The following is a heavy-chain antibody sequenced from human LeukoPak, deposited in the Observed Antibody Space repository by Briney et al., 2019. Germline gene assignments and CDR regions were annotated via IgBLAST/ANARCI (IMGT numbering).Heavy chain of an antibody. CDR3: ARHRSSWLIDY. J-gene: IGHJ4*02. CDR1: GFTFSSYW. Sequence: GGSLRLSCAASGFTFSSYWMHWVRQAPGKGLVWVSRISGDGSSTTYVDSVMGRFTISRDNAKNTLYLQLNSVRAEDTAVYYCARHRSSWLIDYWGQGTLVTVSS. D-gene: IGHD6-6*01. V-gene: IGHV3-74*01. CDR2: ISGDGSST.